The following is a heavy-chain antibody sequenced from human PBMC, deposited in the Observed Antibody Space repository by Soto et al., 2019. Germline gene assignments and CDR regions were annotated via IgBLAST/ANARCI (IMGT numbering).Heavy chain of an antibody. V-gene: IGHV3-48*02. CDR1: GFRFSDYS. CDR3: ARLPKGSTVTS. D-gene: IGHD4-17*01. CDR2: ITSSGDST. J-gene: IGHJ4*02. Sequence: DVQLLESVGGSVHPGGSLRLACAGSGFRFSDYSMNWVRQAPGKGLEWVSYITSSGDSTYYADSVKGRFTVSRDNAKNSLFLQMNGLRDEDTAVYYCARLPKGSTVTSWGQGTLVTVSS.